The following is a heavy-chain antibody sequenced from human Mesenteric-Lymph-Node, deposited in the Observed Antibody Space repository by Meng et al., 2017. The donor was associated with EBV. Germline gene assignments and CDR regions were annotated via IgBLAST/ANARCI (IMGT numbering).Heavy chain of an antibody. CDR1: GFSLWTSGAG. V-gene: IGHV2-5*02. CDR2: IYWDDDK. Sequence: SIFKEPCSTLVKTTKKTTRICILDGFSLWTSGAGLGWICQPPGKALEWLALIYWDDDKRYCPSLKTRLTITNETSENQVVLTMTNMDPVDAATYCRAHRTSNCFDPWGQGTLVTVSS. J-gene: IGHJ5*02. CDR3: AHRTSNCFDP.